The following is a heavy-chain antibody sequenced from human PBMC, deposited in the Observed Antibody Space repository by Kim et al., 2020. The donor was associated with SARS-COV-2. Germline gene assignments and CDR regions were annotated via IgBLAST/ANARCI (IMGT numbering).Heavy chain of an antibody. CDR2: ISYDGSNK. V-gene: IGHV3-30*03. CDR3: ASRGYSYGPVGY. D-gene: IGHD5-18*01. J-gene: IGHJ4*02. CDR1: GFTFSSYG. Sequence: GGSLRLSCAASGFTFSSYGMHWVRQAPGKGLEWVAGISYDGSNKYYAASVKGRFTISRDNYKNTLYLQMNSLRAEDTAVYYCASRGYSYGPVGYWGQGTL.